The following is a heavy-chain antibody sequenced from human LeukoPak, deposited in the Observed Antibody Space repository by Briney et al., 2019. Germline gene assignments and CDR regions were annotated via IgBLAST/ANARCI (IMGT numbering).Heavy chain of an antibody. V-gene: IGHV1-2*02. J-gene: IGHJ4*02. Sequence: ASVKVSCKASGYTFTGYYMHWVRQAPGQGLEWMGWINPNSGGTNYAQKFQGRVTMTRDTSISTAYMELSRLRSDDTAVYYCARDRTYYDSSGYYGYWGQGTLVTVSS. CDR3: ARDRTYYDSSGYYGY. CDR2: INPNSGGT. CDR1: GYTFTGYY. D-gene: IGHD3-22*01.